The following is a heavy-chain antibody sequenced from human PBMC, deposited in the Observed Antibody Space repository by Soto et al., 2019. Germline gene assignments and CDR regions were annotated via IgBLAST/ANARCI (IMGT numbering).Heavy chain of an antibody. CDR3: ARVSVENYYDSSGPQNY. D-gene: IGHD3-22*01. J-gene: IGHJ4*02. CDR2: ISDSGGST. V-gene: IGHV3-23*01. Sequence: GALRLSCAASGFTFSSYDMSWVRQAPGKGLEWVSGISDSGGSTNYADSVKGRFTISRDNSKNTLYLQVNSLRAEDTAVYYCARVSVENYYDSSGPQNYWGQGTLVTVSS. CDR1: GFTFSSYD.